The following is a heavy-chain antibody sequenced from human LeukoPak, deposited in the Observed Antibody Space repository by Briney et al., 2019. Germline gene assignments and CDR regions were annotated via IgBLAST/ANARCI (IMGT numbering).Heavy chain of an antibody. V-gene: IGHV4-4*07. Sequence: PSETLSLTCTVSGGSVSNYYWSWVRQPAGKGLEWIGRIYGSGTTRYNPSLQSRVTMSVDVSKNQFSLKLTSMTAADTAVYFCARGMAEAYDYNWFDPWGQGILVTVSS. CDR3: ARGMAEAYDYNWFDP. CDR2: IYGSGTT. CDR1: GGSVSNYY. D-gene: IGHD5-12*01. J-gene: IGHJ5*02.